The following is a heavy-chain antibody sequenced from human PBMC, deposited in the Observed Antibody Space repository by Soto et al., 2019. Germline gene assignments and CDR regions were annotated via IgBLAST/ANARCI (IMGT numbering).Heavy chain of an antibody. CDR2: IYYSGTT. V-gene: IGHV4-39*01. CDR3: ARRSTISRGFDY. Sequence: QLQLRESGPGLVKPSETLSLTCTVSGGSIISNNHYWGWIRQPPGKGLEWIGNIYYSGTTYYNPFLKRRVTMAVDTSKRQFHLKLSSMTVADRAVYFCARRSTISRGFDYWGQGTLVTVSS. D-gene: IGHD3-9*01. J-gene: IGHJ4*02. CDR1: GGSIISNNHY.